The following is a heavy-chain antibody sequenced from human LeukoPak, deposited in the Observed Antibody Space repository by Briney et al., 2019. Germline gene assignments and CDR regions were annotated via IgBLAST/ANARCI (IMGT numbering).Heavy chain of an antibody. Sequence: SETLSLTCTVSGGSISSYYWSWIRQPPGKGLEWIGYIHYSGSTHYNPSLKSRVTISVDTSKNQVSLKLRSVTAEDTAVYYCARVVGLTGYSSSWYSGYYYYMDVWGKGTTVTVSS. J-gene: IGHJ6*03. CDR3: ARVVGLTGYSSSWYSGYYYYMDV. V-gene: IGHV4-59*01. D-gene: IGHD6-13*01. CDR1: GGSISSYY. CDR2: IHYSGST.